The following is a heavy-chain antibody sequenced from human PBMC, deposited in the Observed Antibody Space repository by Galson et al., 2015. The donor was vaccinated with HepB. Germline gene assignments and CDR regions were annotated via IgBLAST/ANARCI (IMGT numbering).Heavy chain of an antibody. CDR3: ARGGSGNYYNVPFDY. D-gene: IGHD3-10*01. CDR1: GYTFTSYA. V-gene: IGHV7-4-1*02. Sequence: SVKVYCKDSGYTFTSYAMNWVRQAPGQGLEWMGWFYTNTGNPTYAPGFTGRFVFSLDTSVSPAYLQISSLKAEDNAVYYCARGGSGNYYNVPFDYWGQGTLVTVSS. CDR2: FYTNTGNP. J-gene: IGHJ4*02.